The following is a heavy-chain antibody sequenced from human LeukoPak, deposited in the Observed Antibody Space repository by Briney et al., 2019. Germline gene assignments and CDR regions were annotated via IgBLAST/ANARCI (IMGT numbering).Heavy chain of an antibody. V-gene: IGHV3-64*02. Sequence: GGSLRLSCAASGFTFSTYAMHWVRQAPGKGLEYVSAISTNGDSTYYADSVKGRFTISRDNSKNTLFLQMGSLRADDMAVYYCARHVPLPYVFDYWGQGTLVTVSS. CDR2: ISTNGDST. CDR1: GFTFSTYA. J-gene: IGHJ4*02. CDR3: ARHVPLPYVFDY. D-gene: IGHD3-16*01.